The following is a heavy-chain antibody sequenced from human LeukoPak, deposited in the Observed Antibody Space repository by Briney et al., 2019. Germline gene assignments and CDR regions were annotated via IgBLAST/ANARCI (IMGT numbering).Heavy chain of an antibody. Sequence: GGSLRLSCAASGFTSSDYSMSWIRQAPGKGLEWVSYISSSSSYTDYADSVKGRFTISRDNAKNSLHLEMNSLRAEDTAVYYCARGGDGDYVFDYWGQGTLVTVSS. CDR2: ISSSSSYT. CDR1: GFTSSDYS. V-gene: IGHV3-11*06. D-gene: IGHD4-17*01. CDR3: ARGGDGDYVFDY. J-gene: IGHJ4*02.